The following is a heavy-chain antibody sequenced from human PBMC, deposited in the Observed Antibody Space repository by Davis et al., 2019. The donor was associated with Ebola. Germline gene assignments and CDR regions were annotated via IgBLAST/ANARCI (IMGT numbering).Heavy chain of an antibody. D-gene: IGHD3-3*01. V-gene: IGHV3-7*01. CDR3: ANLEWVNPDY. Sequence: GESLKISCAASGFTFSTYWMNWVRQAPGQGLEWVASIKEDGSEKYHVHSVEGRFTISRDNAKKSLYLQMNSLRADDTAVYYCANLEWVNPDYWGQGALVTVSS. CDR2: IKEDGSEK. J-gene: IGHJ4*02. CDR1: GFTFSTYW.